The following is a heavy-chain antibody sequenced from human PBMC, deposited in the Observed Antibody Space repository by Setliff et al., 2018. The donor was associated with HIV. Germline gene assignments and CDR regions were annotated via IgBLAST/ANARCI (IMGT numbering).Heavy chain of an antibody. CDR1: GGSISSYY. Sequence: SETLSLTCTVSGGSISSYYWSWIRQPPGKGLEWIGYIYYSGTTYYSPSLKSRVTISLKTSKNQFSLKLSSVTAADTAVYYCARASTGSAMVQDVLDIWGQGTMVTVSS. CDR2: IYYSGTT. D-gene: IGHD5-18*01. V-gene: IGHV4-59*08. CDR3: ARASTGSAMVQDVLDI. J-gene: IGHJ3*02.